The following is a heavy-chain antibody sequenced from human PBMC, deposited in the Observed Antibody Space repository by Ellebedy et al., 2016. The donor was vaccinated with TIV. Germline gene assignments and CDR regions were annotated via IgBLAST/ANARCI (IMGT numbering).Heavy chain of an antibody. D-gene: IGHD1-1*01. CDR2: IYYSGST. CDR3: ARLSRERSDN. V-gene: IGHV4-31*03. Sequence: SETLSLXXTVSGGSISSGGYYWSWIRQHPGKGLEWIGYIYYSGSTYYNPSLKSRVTISVDTSKNQFSLKLNSVTAADTAVYYCARLSRERSDNWGQGALVTVSS. CDR1: GGSISSGGYY. J-gene: IGHJ4*02.